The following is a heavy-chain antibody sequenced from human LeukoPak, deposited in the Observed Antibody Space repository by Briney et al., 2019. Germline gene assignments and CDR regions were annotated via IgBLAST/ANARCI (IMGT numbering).Heavy chain of an antibody. D-gene: IGHD3-22*01. V-gene: IGHV4-59*01. Sequence: SETLSLTCSVSGGFNTHYYWSWIRRPPGKGLEWIGYFYHSGSTNYNPSLKSRVTISVDTSKNHFSLKLSSVTAADTAVYYCARGQYYYDSSGYYHWGQGTLVTVSS. CDR2: FYHSGST. CDR3: ARGQYYYDSSGYYH. J-gene: IGHJ5*02. CDR1: GGFNTHYY.